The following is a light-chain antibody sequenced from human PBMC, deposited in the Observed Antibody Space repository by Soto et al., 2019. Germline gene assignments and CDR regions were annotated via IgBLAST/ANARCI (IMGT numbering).Light chain of an antibody. Sequence: DIQLTQSPSTLSASVGDRVTITCRASQFVNKWLAWYQQKPGKAPKLLMYKASDLENGVSSRFSGSGSGTEFTLTINGVQPDDSATYYCQQYISYCPFGQGTRLDI. J-gene: IGKJ2*01. CDR1: QFVNKW. V-gene: IGKV1-5*03. CDR3: QQYISYCP. CDR2: KAS.